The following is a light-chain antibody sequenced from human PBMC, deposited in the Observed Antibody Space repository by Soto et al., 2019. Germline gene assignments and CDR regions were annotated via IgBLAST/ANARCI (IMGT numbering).Light chain of an antibody. CDR3: QQYYSTPYT. CDR2: WAS. CDR1: QSVLYSPNNKNF. Sequence: DIVMTQSPDSLAVSLGERATMNCKSSQSVLYSPNNKNFLAWYQQKPGQPPKLLIYWASARESGVSDRFSGTGSGTDFTLTISSLQAEDVAVYYCQQYYSTPYTFGQGTKLEIK. J-gene: IGKJ2*01. V-gene: IGKV4-1*01.